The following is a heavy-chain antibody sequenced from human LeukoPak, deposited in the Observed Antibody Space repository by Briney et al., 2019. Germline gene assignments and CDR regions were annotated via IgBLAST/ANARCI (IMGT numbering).Heavy chain of an antibody. Sequence: GGSLRLSCAASGFTFDDYAMHWVRQAPGKGLEWVSGISWNSGSIGYADSVKGRFTISRDNAKNSLYLQMNSLRAEDTALNYCAKDRGYGYNLVNPYFDYWGQGTLVTVSS. V-gene: IGHV3-9*01. CDR1: GFTFDDYA. CDR3: AKDRGYGYNLVNPYFDY. J-gene: IGHJ4*02. CDR2: ISWNSGSI. D-gene: IGHD5-24*01.